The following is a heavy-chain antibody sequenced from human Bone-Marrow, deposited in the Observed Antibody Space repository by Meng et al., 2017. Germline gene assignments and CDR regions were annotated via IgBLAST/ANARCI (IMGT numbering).Heavy chain of an antibody. CDR3: ARAGYYCDGSGYYN. Sequence: GESLKISCAASGFTFSSYWMHWVRQAPGKGLVWVSRINSDGSSASYADSVKGRFTIYRDNAKNTLYLQMNRLGAEETAGYYCARAGYYCDGSGYYNWGQGTMVTVSS. CDR1: GFTFSSYW. V-gene: IGHV3-74*01. CDR2: INSDGSSA. D-gene: IGHD3-22*01. J-gene: IGHJ4*02.